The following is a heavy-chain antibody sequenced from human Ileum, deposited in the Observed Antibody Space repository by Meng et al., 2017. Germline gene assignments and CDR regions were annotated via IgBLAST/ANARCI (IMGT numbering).Heavy chain of an antibody. J-gene: IGHJ5*02. CDR2: ISYDGSNK. CDR3: ARDEYYYGSGRFDP. V-gene: IGHV3-30*04. CDR1: GFTFSSYA. Sequence: GESLKISCAASGFTFSSYAMHWVRQAPGKGLEWVAVISYDGSNKYYADSVKGRFTISRDNSKNTLYLQMNSLRAEDTAVYYCARDEYYYGSGRFDPWGQGTLVTVSS. D-gene: IGHD3-10*01.